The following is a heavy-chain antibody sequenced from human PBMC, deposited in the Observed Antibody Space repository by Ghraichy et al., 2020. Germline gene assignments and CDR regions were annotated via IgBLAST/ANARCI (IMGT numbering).Heavy chain of an antibody. CDR1: GFTFSDYY. CDR2: ISSSSSYT. D-gene: IGHD3-3*01. Sequence: GGSLRLSCAASGFTFSDYYMSWIRQAPGKGLEWVLYISSSSSYTNYADSVKGRFTISRDNAKNSLYLQMNSLRAEDTAVYYCARDLRAQSRYYDFWSGYRPYYYGMDVWGQGTTVTVSS. CDR3: ARDLRAQSRYYDFWSGYRPYYYGMDV. V-gene: IGHV3-11*06. J-gene: IGHJ6*02.